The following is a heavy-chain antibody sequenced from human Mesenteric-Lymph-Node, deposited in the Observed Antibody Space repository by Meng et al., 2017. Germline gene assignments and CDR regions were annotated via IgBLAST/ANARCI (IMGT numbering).Heavy chain of an antibody. D-gene: IGHD5-12*01. Sequence: SETLSLTCAISGDSVSSNSAAWNWIRQSPSRGLEWLGRTFYRSKWYNDYAVSVKSRITINPDTSKNQFSLQLNSVTPEDTALCYCARDREWLGYYYFDSWGQGTLVTVSS. J-gene: IGHJ4*02. CDR3: ARDREWLGYYYFDS. CDR2: TFYRSKWYN. V-gene: IGHV6-1*01. CDR1: GDSVSSNSAA.